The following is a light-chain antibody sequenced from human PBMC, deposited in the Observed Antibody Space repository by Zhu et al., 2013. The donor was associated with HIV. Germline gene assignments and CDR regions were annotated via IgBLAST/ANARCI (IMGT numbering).Light chain of an antibody. J-gene: IGLJ2*01. CDR3: ATWDDSLIDVI. V-gene: IGLV3-1*01. Sequence: SYELTQPPSVSVSPGQTASITCSGDKLGDKYACWYQQKPGQSPVLVIYEDSKRPSGIPERFSGSKSGASASLAISGLRSEDEADYYCATWDDSLIDVIFGGGTHLTVL. CDR2: EDS. CDR1: KLGDKY.